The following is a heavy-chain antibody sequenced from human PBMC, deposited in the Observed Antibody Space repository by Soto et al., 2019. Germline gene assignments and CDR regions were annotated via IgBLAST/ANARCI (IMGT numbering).Heavy chain of an antibody. CDR3: ARPGRLLGVEFVDY. Sequence: QLQLQESGPGLVKPSETLSLTCTVSGGSISSSSYYWGWIRQPPGKGLEWIGSIYYSGSTYYNPSLKSRVTISVDTSKNQFSLKLSSVTAADTAVYYCARPGRLLGVEFVDYWGQGTLVTVSS. D-gene: IGHD3-10*01. CDR1: GGSISSSSYY. V-gene: IGHV4-39*01. CDR2: IYYSGST. J-gene: IGHJ4*02.